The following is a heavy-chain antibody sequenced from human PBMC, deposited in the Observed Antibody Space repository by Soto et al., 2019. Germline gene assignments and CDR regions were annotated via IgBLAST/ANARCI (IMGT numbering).Heavy chain of an antibody. V-gene: IGHV1-18*01. J-gene: IGHJ6*03. CDR1: GYTFTSYG. Sequence: QVQLVQSGAEVKKPGASVKVSCKASGYTFTSYGISWVRQAPGQGLEWMGWISAYNGNTNYAQKLQGRVTMTTDTSTSTAYMELRSLRSADTAVYYCARGIAARPFLYYYYMDVWGKGTTVTVSS. CDR2: ISAYNGNT. D-gene: IGHD6-6*01. CDR3: ARGIAARPFLYYYYMDV.